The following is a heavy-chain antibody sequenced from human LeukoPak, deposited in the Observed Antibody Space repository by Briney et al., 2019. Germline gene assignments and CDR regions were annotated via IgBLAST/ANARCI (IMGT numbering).Heavy chain of an antibody. CDR1: GYTLTELS. CDR3: ATGGLVGYSYGSDYFDY. Sequence: GASVKVSCKVSGYTLTELSMHWVRQAPGKGLEWMGGFDPEDGETIYAQKFQGRVTMTEDTSTDTAYMELSSLRSEDTVVYYCATGGLVGYSYGSDYFDYWGQGTLVTVSS. J-gene: IGHJ4*02. CDR2: FDPEDGET. D-gene: IGHD5-18*01. V-gene: IGHV1-24*01.